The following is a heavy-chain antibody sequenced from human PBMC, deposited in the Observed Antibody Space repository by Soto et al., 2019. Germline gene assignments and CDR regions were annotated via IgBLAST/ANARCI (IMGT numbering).Heavy chain of an antibody. V-gene: IGHV5-51*01. D-gene: IGHD7-27*01. CDR2: IYPGDSDT. J-gene: IGHJ6*02. CDR3: ALTGDSPYYYYYGMDV. CDR1: GYIFSIYW. Sequence: PGESLKISCKGSGYIFSIYWIGWVRQVPGKGLEWMGIIYPGDSDTRYNPSFQGQVTISVDKSTSTAYLRWNSLKASDTAIYYCALTGDSPYYYYYGMDVWGQGTTVTVSS.